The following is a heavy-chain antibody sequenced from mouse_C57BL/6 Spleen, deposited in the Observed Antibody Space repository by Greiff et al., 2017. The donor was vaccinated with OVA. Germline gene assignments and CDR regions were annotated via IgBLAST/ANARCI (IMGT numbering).Heavy chain of an antibody. V-gene: IGHV1-64*01. J-gene: IGHJ2*01. CDR2: IHPNSGST. CDR3: ARYGSSYDFDY. D-gene: IGHD1-1*01. Sequence: QVQLQQSGAELVKPGASVKLSCKASGYTFTSYWMHWVKQRPGQGLEWIGMIHPNSGSTNYNEKFKSKATLTVDKSSSTAYMQLSSLTSEDAAVYYCARYGSSYDFDYWGQGTTLTVSS. CDR1: GYTFTSYW.